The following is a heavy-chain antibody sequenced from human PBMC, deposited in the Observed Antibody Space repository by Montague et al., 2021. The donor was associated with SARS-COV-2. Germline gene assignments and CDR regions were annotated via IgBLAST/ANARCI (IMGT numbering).Heavy chain of an antibody. V-gene: IGHV4-59*12. J-gene: IGHJ3*02. D-gene: IGHD1-7*01. Sequence: SETLSLTCTVSGGSFSTYYWTWIRQPPNKGLEWIGNVFLSGNINRNPSLKSRVSMSVDTSKNQFSLHLNSVTPEDTAVYYCARGWNYAFDIWSQGTMVTVSS. CDR3: ARGWNYAFDI. CDR2: VFLSGNI. CDR1: GGSFSTYY.